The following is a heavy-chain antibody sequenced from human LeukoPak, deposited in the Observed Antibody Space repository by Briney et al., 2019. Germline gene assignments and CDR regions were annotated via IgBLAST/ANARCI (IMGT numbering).Heavy chain of an antibody. Sequence: GGSLRLSCAASGFTFSNYSMNWVRQAPGKGLEWVPSISSSSSYIYYADSVKGRFTISRDNAKNSLYLQMNSLRAEDTAVYYCAVWRITMIVGDAFDIWGQGTMVTVSS. CDR2: ISSSSSYI. CDR3: AVWRITMIVGDAFDI. CDR1: GFTFSNYS. D-gene: IGHD3-22*01. J-gene: IGHJ3*02. V-gene: IGHV3-21*01.